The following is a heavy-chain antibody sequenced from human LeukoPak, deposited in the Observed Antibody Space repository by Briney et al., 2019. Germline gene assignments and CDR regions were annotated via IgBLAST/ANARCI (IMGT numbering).Heavy chain of an antibody. CDR2: IWYDGSNK. J-gene: IGHJ4*02. CDR1: GFTFSSYG. V-gene: IGHV3-33*06. CDR3: AKDQSLCVWGSYRRPPFDY. Sequence: GGSLRLSCAASGFTFSSYGMHWVRQAPGKGLEWVAVIWYDGSNKYYADSVKGRFTISRDNSKNTLYLQMNSLRAEDTAVYYCAKDQSLCVWGSYRRPPFDYWGQGTLVTVSS. D-gene: IGHD3-16*02.